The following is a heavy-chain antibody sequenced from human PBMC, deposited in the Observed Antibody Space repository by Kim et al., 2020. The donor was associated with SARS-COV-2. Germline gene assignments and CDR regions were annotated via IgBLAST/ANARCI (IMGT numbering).Heavy chain of an antibody. V-gene: IGHV4-39*01. J-gene: IGHJ6*02. CDR1: DDSISGSNFY. D-gene: IGHD3-10*01. CDR2: LYYSGNT. Sequence: SETLSLTCTVSDDSISGSNFYWAWIRQPPGKGLEWIGNLYYSGNTNYNPSLKSRVTISGETSKNQFSLRLSSVTAADTAVYYCARHRVQWSGVFRRWFCYYGLDVWGQGGTVSVSS. CDR3: ARHRVQWSGVFRRWFCYYGLDV.